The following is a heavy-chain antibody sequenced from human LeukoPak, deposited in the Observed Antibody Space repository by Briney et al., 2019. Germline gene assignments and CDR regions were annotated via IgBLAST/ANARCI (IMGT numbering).Heavy chain of an antibody. D-gene: IGHD4-17*01. CDR1: GFTFSNYA. CDR3: AKENYGDYVYYYYGMDV. J-gene: IGHJ6*02. Sequence: TGGSLRLSCAASGFTFSNYAMSWFRQAPGKGLEWVSAISASGGSTYYADSVKGRFTISRDKSKNTLYLQMNSLRAEDTAVYYCAKENYGDYVYYYYGMDVWGQGTTVTVSS. CDR2: ISASGGST. V-gene: IGHV3-23*01.